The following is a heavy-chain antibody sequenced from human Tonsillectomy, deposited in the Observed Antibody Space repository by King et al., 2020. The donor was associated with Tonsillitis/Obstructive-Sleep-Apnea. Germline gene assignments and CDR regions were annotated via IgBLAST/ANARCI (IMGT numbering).Heavy chain of an antibody. V-gene: IGHV4-34*01. CDR3: ARGLYYYDSSGDYFDS. J-gene: IGHJ4*02. D-gene: IGHD3-22*01. CDR2: INHRGST. CDR1: GGSFSGYY. Sequence: HVQLQQWGAGLLKPSETLSLTCAVYGGSFSGYYWSWIRQPPGKGREGIGEINHRGSTNYNPALKSRVTISVDTSKNQFSLKLSSVTAADTAVYYCARGLYYYDSSGDYFDSWGQGTLVTVSS.